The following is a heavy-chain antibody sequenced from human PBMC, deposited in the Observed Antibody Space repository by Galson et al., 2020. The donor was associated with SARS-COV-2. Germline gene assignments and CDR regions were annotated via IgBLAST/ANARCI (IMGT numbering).Heavy chain of an antibody. CDR3: ARYTTSSVSFDY. CDR1: NGSISSDY. Sequence: SQTLSLTCSVSNGSISSDYWAWIRQTPGKGLEWIGFFHSDGSTNYNPSLKSRVTISVDTSKNRFSLKLSSLTAADTAVYFCARYTTSSVSFDYCGQGTLVTVSS. V-gene: IGHV4-4*08. D-gene: IGHD6-6*01. CDR2: FHSDGST. J-gene: IGHJ4*02.